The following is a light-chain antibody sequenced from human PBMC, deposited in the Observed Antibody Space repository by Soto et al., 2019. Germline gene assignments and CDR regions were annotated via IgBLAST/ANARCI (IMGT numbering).Light chain of an antibody. CDR3: QQYDSSPRT. CDR2: LGS. J-gene: IGKJ1*01. CDR1: QSVNNKY. Sequence: EIVLTQTPGTLSLSPGDRATLSCRASQSVNNKYLAWYQQKPGQAPRLLIYLGSTRASGIPDRFSGSGSGPDFTPTIRRLEPEDFAVYYCQQYDSSPRTFGQGTKVDFK. V-gene: IGKV3-20*01.